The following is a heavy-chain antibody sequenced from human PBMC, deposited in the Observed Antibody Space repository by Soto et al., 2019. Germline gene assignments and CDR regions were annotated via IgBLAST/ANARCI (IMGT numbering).Heavy chain of an antibody. CDR3: AKGILSATFAPCAMDV. V-gene: IGHV3-30*18. J-gene: IGHJ6*02. Sequence: QVQLVESGGGVVQTGTSLRLSCAASGFPFNNYAMHWVRQRPAKGLDWVAVISYDGSNSYYSDSVKGRFTVSRDRSKNTLSLQMNSQRFEDTGVYYCAKGILSATFAPCAMDVWGQGTTVTVSS. CDR1: GFPFNNYA. D-gene: IGHD3-16*01. CDR2: ISYDGSNS.